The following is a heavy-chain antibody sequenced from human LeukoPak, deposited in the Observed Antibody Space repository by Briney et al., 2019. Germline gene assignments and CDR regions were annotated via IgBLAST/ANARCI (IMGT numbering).Heavy chain of an antibody. D-gene: IGHD3-10*01. CDR3: AREHMVRGVINR. CDR1: GGSISNYY. Sequence: SETLSLTCTVSGGSISNYYWSWIRQPAGKRLEWLGRIYSSASTSYNPSLESRVTVSVDTSKNQFSLKLSSVTAADTAVYYCAREHMVRGVINRWGQGALVTVSS. CDR2: IYSSAST. J-gene: IGHJ4*02. V-gene: IGHV4-4*07.